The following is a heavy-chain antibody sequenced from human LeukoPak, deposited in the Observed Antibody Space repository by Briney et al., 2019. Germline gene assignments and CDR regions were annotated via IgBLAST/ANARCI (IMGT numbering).Heavy chain of an antibody. CDR3: ATNPRRYCSGGSCYPRDY. Sequence: GASVEVSCKASGYTFTSYYMHWVRQAPGQGLEWMGIINPSGGSTSYAQKFQGRVTMTEDTSTDTAYMELSSLRSEDTAVYYCATNPRRYCSGGSCYPRDYWGQGTLVTVSS. CDR1: GYTFTSYY. J-gene: IGHJ4*02. V-gene: IGHV1-46*01. D-gene: IGHD2-15*01. CDR2: INPSGGST.